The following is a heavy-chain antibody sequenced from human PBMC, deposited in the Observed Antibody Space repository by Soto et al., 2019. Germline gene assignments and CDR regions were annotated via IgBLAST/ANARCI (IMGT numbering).Heavy chain of an antibody. CDR2: IPGSGGGT. CDR3: ATDQLGSYWVHDY. V-gene: IGHV3-23*01. J-gene: IGHJ4*02. CDR1: GFSFSTYA. D-gene: IGHD1-26*01. Sequence: PGGSLRLSCAASGFSFSTYAMSWVRQAPGKGLEWVSTIPGSGGGTYYADSVKGRFTISRDNAKNTLYLQMDSLRAEDTAVYFCATDQLGSYWVHDYWGQGTLVTVSS.